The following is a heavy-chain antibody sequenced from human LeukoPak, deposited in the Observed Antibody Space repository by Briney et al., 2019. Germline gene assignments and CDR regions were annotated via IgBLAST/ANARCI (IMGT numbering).Heavy chain of an antibody. CDR1: GGSISSSNW. D-gene: IGHD6-13*01. CDR2: IYHSGST. Sequence: PSGTLSLTCAVSGGSISSSNWWSWVRPPPGKGLEWIGEIYHSGSTNHNPSLKSRITISVDKSKNQFSLKPSSVTAADTAVYYCARKTAAGTYYFDYWGQGILVTVSS. V-gene: IGHV4-4*02. J-gene: IGHJ4*02. CDR3: ARKTAAGTYYFDY.